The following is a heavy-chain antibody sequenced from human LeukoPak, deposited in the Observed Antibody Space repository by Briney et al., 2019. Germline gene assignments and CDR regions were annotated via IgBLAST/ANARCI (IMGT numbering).Heavy chain of an antibody. Sequence: SQTLSLTCTVSGGSISSGGYYWSWTRQPPGKGLEWIGYIYHSGSTYYNPSLKSRVTISVDRSKNQFSLKLSSVTAADTAVYYCARVGKGARITIFGVVGGDAFDIWGQGTMVTVSS. J-gene: IGHJ3*02. CDR1: GGSISSGGYY. D-gene: IGHD3-3*01. V-gene: IGHV4-30-2*01. CDR3: ARVGKGARITIFGVVGGDAFDI. CDR2: IYHSGST.